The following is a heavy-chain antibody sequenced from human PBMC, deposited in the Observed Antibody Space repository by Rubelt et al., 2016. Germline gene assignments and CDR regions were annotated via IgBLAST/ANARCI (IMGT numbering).Heavy chain of an antibody. CDR3: ARAGTLAAAGTFDY. CDR1: GGSFSGYY. D-gene: IGHD6-13*01. V-gene: IGHV4-34*01. CDR2: INHSGGT. J-gene: IGHJ4*02. Sequence: GTLSLTCAVYGGSFSGYYWSWIRQPPGKGLEWIGEINHSGGTNYNPSLKSRVTISVDTSKNQFSLKLSSVTAADTAVYYCARAGTLAAAGTFDYWGQGTLVTVSS.